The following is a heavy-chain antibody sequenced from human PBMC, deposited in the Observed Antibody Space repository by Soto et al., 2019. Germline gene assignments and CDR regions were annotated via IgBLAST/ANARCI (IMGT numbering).Heavy chain of an antibody. CDR1: GYTFTSYA. Sequence: ASVKVSCKASGYTFTSYAMNWVRQAPGQGLEWMGWINTNTGNPTYAQGFTGRFVFSLDTSVSTAYLQICSLKAEDTAVYYCVKDTSFDLLTGFESWGQGTLVTVSS. CDR3: VKDTSFDLLTGFES. D-gene: IGHD3-9*01. J-gene: IGHJ4*02. CDR2: INTNTGNP. V-gene: IGHV7-4-1*01.